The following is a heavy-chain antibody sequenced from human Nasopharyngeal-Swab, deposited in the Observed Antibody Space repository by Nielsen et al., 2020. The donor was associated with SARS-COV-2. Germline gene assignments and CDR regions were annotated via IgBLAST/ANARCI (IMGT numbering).Heavy chain of an antibody. CDR3: ARADGYGSGSYSDY. J-gene: IGHJ4*02. CDR1: GFTFSSYS. CDR2: ISSSSINI. Sequence: GGSLRLSCAASGFTFSSYSMNWFRQAPGKGLEWVSSISSSSINIYYPASVKGRFTISRDNAKNSLYLQINSLRAEDTAVYYCARADGYGSGSYSDYWGQGTPVTVSS. D-gene: IGHD3-10*01. V-gene: IGHV3-21*01.